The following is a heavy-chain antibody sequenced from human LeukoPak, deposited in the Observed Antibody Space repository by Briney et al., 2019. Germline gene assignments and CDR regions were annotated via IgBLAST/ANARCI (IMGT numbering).Heavy chain of an antibody. CDR1: GFTFSTYW. V-gene: IGHV3-74*01. D-gene: IGHD5-12*01. CDR2: INTDGSTT. J-gene: IGHJ4*02. Sequence: GGSLRLSCAGSGFTFSTYWMHWVRQAPGGGLVWVSGINTDGSTTSYADSVKGRFTISRDNAKNTLYLQMTSLRVEDTALYYCAKESGYDVDLEFWGQGALVTVSS. CDR3: AKESGYDVDLEF.